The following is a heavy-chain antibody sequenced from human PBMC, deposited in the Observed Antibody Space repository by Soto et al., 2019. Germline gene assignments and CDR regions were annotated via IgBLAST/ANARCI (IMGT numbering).Heavy chain of an antibody. Sequence: GSRRLSCAASGFSFSGNAMSWVRQAPGKGLEGVSAISGSGGSTYYADSVKGRFTISRDNSKNTLYLQMNSLRAEDTAVYYCAKDFDTVATDTDYYYYGMDAWGQGTPVTVSS. CDR3: AKDFDTVATDTDYYYYGMDA. CDR2: ISGSGGST. V-gene: IGHV3-23*01. CDR1: GFSFSGNA. J-gene: IGHJ6*02. D-gene: IGHD5-12*01.